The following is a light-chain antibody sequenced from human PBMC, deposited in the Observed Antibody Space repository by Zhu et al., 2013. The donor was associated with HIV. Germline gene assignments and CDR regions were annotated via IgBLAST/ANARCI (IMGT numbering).Light chain of an antibody. CDR2: DAS. CDR1: QSISSW. J-gene: IGKJ2*01. Sequence: DIQMTQFPSTLSASVGDRVTITCRASQSISSWLAWYQQKPGKAPKLLIYDASSLESGVPSRFSGSGSGTEFTLTISSLQPDDFATYYCQQYNSYSPYTFGQGTKVEIK. CDR3: QQYNSYSPYT. V-gene: IGKV1-5*01.